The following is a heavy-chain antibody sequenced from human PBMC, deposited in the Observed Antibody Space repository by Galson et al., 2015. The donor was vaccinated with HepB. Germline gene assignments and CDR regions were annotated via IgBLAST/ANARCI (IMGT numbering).Heavy chain of an antibody. D-gene: IGHD3-3*01. CDR3: AKDDFWSGYPDY. CDR2: ISGSGGST. V-gene: IGHV3-23*01. CDR1: GFTFSSYA. Sequence: SLRLSCAASGFTFSSYAMSWVRQAPGKGLEWVSAISGSGGSTYYADSVKGRFTISRDNSKNTLYLQMNSLRAEDTAVYYCAKDDFWSGYPDYWGQGTLVTVSS. J-gene: IGHJ4*02.